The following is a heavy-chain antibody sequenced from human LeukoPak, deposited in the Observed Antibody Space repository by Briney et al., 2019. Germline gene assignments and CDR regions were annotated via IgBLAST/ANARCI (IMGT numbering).Heavy chain of an antibody. V-gene: IGHV3-23*01. D-gene: IGHD3-10*01. Sequence: PGGSLRLSCAASGFTFSSYAMSWVRQAPGKGLEWVSTISGSGGSTYYADSVKGRFTISRDNSKNTLYLQMNSLRAEDTAVYYCAKGGGYYYYGMDVWGQGTTVTVSS. J-gene: IGHJ6*02. CDR1: GFTFSSYA. CDR2: ISGSGGST. CDR3: AKGGGYYYYGMDV.